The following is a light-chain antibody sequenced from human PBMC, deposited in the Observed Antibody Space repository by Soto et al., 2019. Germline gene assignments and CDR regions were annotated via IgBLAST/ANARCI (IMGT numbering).Light chain of an antibody. V-gene: IGLV2-14*03. Sequence: QSVLTQPASVSGSPGQSITISCTGTSSDVGGYNYVSWYQQHPGKAPKPMIFDVNNRPSGISSRFSGSKSGNTASLTISGLQAEDEADYYCCSYTRSTTYVFGTGTKVTVL. CDR1: SSDVGGYNY. CDR2: DVN. CDR3: CSYTRSTTYV. J-gene: IGLJ1*01.